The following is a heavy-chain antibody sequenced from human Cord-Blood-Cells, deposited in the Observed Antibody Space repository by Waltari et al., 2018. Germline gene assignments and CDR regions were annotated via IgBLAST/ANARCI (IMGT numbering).Heavy chain of an antibody. J-gene: IGHJ4*02. D-gene: IGHD4-17*01. CDR1: GGSISSYY. CDR2: IYYSGST. CDR3: ARDYGDYFDY. V-gene: IGHV4-59*01. Sequence: QVQLQESGPGLVKPSEPLSLTCTVSGGSISSYYWSWILQPPGKGLEWIGYIYYSGSTTYHPSLKSRVTISVDTAKNQFSLKLSSVTAADTAVYYCARDYGDYFDYWGQGTLVTVSS.